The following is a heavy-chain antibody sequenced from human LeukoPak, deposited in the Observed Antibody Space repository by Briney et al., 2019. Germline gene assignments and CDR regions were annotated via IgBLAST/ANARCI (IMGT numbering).Heavy chain of an antibody. CDR3: AREQSSYDFWSGFYYYYGMDV. CDR2: MNPNSGNT. Sequence: ASVKVSCKASGYTFTSYDINWVRQATGQGLEWMGWMNPNSGNTGYAQKFQGGVTMTRNTSISTAYMELSSLRSEDTAVYYCAREQSSYDFWSGFYYYYGMDVWGQGTTVTVSS. V-gene: IGHV1-8*01. J-gene: IGHJ6*02. CDR1: GYTFTSYD. D-gene: IGHD3-3*01.